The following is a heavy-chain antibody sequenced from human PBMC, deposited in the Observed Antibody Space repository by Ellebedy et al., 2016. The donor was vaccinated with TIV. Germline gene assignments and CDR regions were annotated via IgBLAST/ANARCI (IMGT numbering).Heavy chain of an antibody. V-gene: IGHV3-30*03. Sequence: GGSLRLSXAASGFTFSSYGMHWVRQAPGKGLEWVAVISYDGSNKYYADSVKGRFTISRDNSKNTLYLQMNSLRAEDTAVYYCATLDGTYWGQGTLVTVSS. CDR3: ATLDGTY. J-gene: IGHJ4*02. CDR1: GFTFSSYG. CDR2: ISYDGSNK. D-gene: IGHD1-1*01.